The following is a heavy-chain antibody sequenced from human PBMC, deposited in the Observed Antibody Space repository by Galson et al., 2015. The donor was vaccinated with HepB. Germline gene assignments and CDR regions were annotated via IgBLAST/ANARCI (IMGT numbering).Heavy chain of an antibody. CDR3: ARESIVVAGTGNFDYYGMDV. CDR1: GYTFTGYY. Sequence: SVKVSCKASGYTFTGYYMHWVRQAPGQGLEWMGWINPNSGDTNYAQRFQDRVTMTRDTSISTAYMELSSLRSDDTAVYYYARESIVVAGTGNFDYYGMDVWGQGTTVTVSS. J-gene: IGHJ6*02. CDR2: INPNSGDT. V-gene: IGHV1-2*02. D-gene: IGHD6-19*01.